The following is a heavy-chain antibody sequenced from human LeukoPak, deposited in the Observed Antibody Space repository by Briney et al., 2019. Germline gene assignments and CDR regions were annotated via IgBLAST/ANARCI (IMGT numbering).Heavy chain of an antibody. V-gene: IGHV3-30*18. CDR3: AKDRDGCFDY. J-gene: IGHJ4*02. CDR2: ISYDGSNK. CDR1: GFTFSSYG. D-gene: IGHD5-24*01. Sequence: WGSLRLSCAASGFTFSSYGMHWVSQAPGKGLEWVAVISYDGSNKYYADSVKGRFTISRDNSKNTLYLQMNSLRAEDTAVYYCAKDRDGCFDYWGQGTLVTVSS.